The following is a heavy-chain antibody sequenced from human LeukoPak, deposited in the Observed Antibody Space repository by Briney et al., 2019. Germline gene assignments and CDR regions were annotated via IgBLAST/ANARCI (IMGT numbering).Heavy chain of an antibody. CDR3: ATVTTRATIADYYGSGSYYPPYYYYYGMDV. D-gene: IGHD3-10*01. V-gene: IGHV1-24*01. J-gene: IGHJ6*02. Sequence: ASVKVSCKVSGYTLTELSMHRVRQAPGKGLEWMGGFDPEDGGTIYAQKFQGRVTMTEDTSTDTAYMELSSLRSEDTAVYYCATVTTRATIADYYGSGSYYPPYYYYYGMDVWGQGTTVTVSS. CDR1: GYTLTELS. CDR2: FDPEDGGT.